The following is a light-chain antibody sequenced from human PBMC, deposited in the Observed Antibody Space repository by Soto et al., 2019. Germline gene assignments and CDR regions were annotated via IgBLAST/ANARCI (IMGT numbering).Light chain of an antibody. V-gene: IGKV3-15*01. J-gene: IGKJ1*01. CDR3: QQYYKLPWT. CDR1: QSVSSN. Sequence: IMMPQSPATLSVSPGERATLSCRASQSVSSNLAWYQQKPGQAPRLLVYGASTRATGIPARFSGSGSGTEFTLTISSLQSEDFAVYCCQQYYKLPWTFGQGTKVEIK. CDR2: GAS.